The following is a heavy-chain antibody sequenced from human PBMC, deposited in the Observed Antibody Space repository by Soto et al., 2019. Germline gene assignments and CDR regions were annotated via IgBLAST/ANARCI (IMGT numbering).Heavy chain of an antibody. V-gene: IGHV3-7*01. CDR1: GFTFSSYW. D-gene: IGHD6-6*01. CDR2: IKQDGSEK. CDR3: ARGTIAARPLFVFDY. Sequence: GGSLRLSCAASGFTFSSYWMSWVRQAPGKGLEWVANIKQDGSEKYYVDSVRGRFTISRDNAKNSLYLQMNSLRAEDTAVYYCARGTIAARPLFVFDYWGQGTLVTVSS. J-gene: IGHJ4*02.